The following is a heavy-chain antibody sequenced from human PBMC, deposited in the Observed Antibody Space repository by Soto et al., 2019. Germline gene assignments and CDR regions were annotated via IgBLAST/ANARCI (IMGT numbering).Heavy chain of an antibody. CDR2: IIPIFGTA. V-gene: IGHV1-69*13. Sequence: ASVKVSCKASGGTFSSYAISWVRQAPGQGLEWMGGIIPIFGTANYAQKFQGRVTITADESTSTAYMELSSLRSEDTAVYYCATPEKDCSGGSCYSGGDDAFDIWGQGTMVT. CDR1: GGTFSSYA. D-gene: IGHD2-15*01. J-gene: IGHJ3*02. CDR3: ATPEKDCSGGSCYSGGDDAFDI.